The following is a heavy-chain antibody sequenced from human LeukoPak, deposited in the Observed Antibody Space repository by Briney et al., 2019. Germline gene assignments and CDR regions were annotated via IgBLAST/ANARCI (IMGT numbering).Heavy chain of an antibody. CDR2: TGDSDT. Sequence: GESLKISCQGSGYRFSNYCIAWLRQVPGKGLEWMGVTGDSDTRYSPSFEGQVTMSVDKSINTAYLQWSRLKASDTAMYYCARHFGTGTPFDYWGQGTLVTVSS. D-gene: IGHD3/OR15-3a*01. CDR3: ARHFGTGTPFDY. V-gene: IGHV5-51*01. J-gene: IGHJ4*02. CDR1: GYRFSNYC.